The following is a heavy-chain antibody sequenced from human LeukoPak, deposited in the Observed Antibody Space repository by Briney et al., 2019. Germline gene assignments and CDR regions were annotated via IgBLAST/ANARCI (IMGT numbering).Heavy chain of an antibody. V-gene: IGHV3-23*01. D-gene: IGHD3-3*01. CDR1: GFTFSSYA. CDR2: ISAGGSST. J-gene: IGHJ2*01. Sequence: PGGSLRLSCAASGFTFSSYAMSWVRQAPGKGLEWVSAISAGGSSTYPADSVKGRFTISRDNSKNTLYLRMNSLRAEDTAVYYCAKMRDFWSGYLGYFDLWGRGTLVTVSS. CDR3: AKMRDFWSGYLGYFDL.